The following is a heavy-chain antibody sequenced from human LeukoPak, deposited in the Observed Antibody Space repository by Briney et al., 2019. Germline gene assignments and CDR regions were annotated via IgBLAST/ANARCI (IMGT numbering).Heavy chain of an antibody. Sequence: ASVKSSCTSSGYTFTGSNMYWVRHAPGQGRVRVEWRNPNSGGTNYAQKFQGRVTMTRDTSISTAYMELSRLRSDDTAVYYCAREPYSSGWPRSNWFDPWGQGTLVTVSS. CDR2: RNPNSGGT. D-gene: IGHD6-19*01. CDR3: AREPYSSGWPRSNWFDP. CDR1: GYTFTGSN. J-gene: IGHJ5*02. V-gene: IGHV1-2*02.